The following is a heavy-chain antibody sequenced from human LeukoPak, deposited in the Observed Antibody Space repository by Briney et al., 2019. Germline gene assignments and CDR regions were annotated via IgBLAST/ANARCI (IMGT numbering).Heavy chain of an antibody. V-gene: IGHV1-8*01. D-gene: IGHD5-12*01. Sequence: ASVKVSCKASGYTFTSYDINWVRQATGQGLEWMGWMNPNSGNTGYAQKFQGRVTMTRNTSISTAYMELSSLRSEDTAVYYCARGRGYSGYDPRAYYYYYMDVWGKGTTVTISS. CDR2: MNPNSGNT. CDR3: ARGRGYSGYDPRAYYYYYMDV. J-gene: IGHJ6*03. CDR1: GYTFTSYD.